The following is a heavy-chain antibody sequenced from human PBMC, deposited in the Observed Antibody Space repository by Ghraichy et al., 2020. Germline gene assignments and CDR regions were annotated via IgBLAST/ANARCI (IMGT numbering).Heavy chain of an antibody. CDR2: INHSGGT. V-gene: IGHV4-34*01. D-gene: IGHD6-13*01. CDR1: GTSFSGYS. CDR3: ARVLAPSSWYSSGEEYYFDQ. J-gene: IGHJ4*02. Sequence: SETLSLTCAVHGTSFSGYSWTWIRQSPGKGLEWIGEINHSGGTNYNPFLKSRVTISLDMSKDQFSLRLSSVTAADTAVYYCARVLAPSSWYSSGEEYYFDQWGQGTLVTVSS.